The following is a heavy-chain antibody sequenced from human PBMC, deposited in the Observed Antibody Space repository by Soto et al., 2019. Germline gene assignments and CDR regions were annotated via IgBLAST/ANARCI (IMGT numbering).Heavy chain of an antibody. V-gene: IGHV3-23*01. CDR2: IRDSGHST. J-gene: IGHJ3*02. D-gene: IGHD6-19*01. CDR3: ARVKAQILSSGWYGGDDI. Sequence: VQLLESGGGLVQPGGSLRLSCAASGFTFSTYSMTWVRQAPGKGLEWVSTIRDSGHSTHYADSVRGRFAISRDNSKNTLFLHMNSLRAEDTAVYYCARVKAQILSSGWYGGDDIWGQGTMVTVSS. CDR1: GFTFSTYS.